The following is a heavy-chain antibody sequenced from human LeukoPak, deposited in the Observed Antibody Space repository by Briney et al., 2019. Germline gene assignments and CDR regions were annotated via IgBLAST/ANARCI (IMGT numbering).Heavy chain of an antibody. D-gene: IGHD3-9*01. CDR3: ARDQPHYDILTGYYLSYYYYGMDV. V-gene: IGHV3-7*01. J-gene: IGHJ6*02. Sequence: GGSLRLSCAASGFTFSSYWMSWVCQAPGKGLEWVANIKQDGSEKYYVDSVKGRFTISRDNAKNSLYLQMNSLRAEDTAVYYCARDQPHYDILTGYYLSYYYYGMDVWGQGTTVTVSS. CDR2: IKQDGSEK. CDR1: GFTFSSYW.